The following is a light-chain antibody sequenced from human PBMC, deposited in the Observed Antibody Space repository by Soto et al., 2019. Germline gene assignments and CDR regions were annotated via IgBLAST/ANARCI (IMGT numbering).Light chain of an antibody. CDR3: QQYNNWPPWT. J-gene: IGKJ1*01. V-gene: IGKV3-15*01. CDR1: QSVSSN. Sequence: EIVMTQSPATLSVSPVERATLSCRASQSVSSNLAWYQQKPGQAPRLLIYGASTGATGIPARFSGSGSGTEFTLTISSLQSEDFAVYYCQQYNNWPPWTVGQGTKVDIK. CDR2: GAS.